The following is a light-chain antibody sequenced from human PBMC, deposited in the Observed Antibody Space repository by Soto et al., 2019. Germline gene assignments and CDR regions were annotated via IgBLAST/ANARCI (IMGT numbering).Light chain of an antibody. CDR3: QQYYTTPHT. CDR2: WAS. J-gene: IGKJ3*01. CDR1: QSVLYSVNNKNY. V-gene: IGKV4-1*01. Sequence: DIVMTQSPESLAVSLGERVTINCKSSQSVLYSVNNKNYLIWYQQKPGQPPKLLIYWASIRESGVPDRFSGSGSETDFTLTISSLQAEDVAVYYCQQYYTTPHTFGPGTKVDVK.